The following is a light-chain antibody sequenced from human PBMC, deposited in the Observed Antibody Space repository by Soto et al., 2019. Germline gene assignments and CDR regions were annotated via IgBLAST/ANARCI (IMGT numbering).Light chain of an antibody. CDR3: MQGTHRPTT. Sequence: DVVLTQSPLSLSVTLGRPASISCKSSQGLVYSDGNTYLNWFHQRPGQSPRRLIYKVSKRDSGVPDRFSGSGSGADFALKITRVEAEDVGIYYCMQGTHRPTTFGQGTRLEIK. CDR1: QGLVYSDGNTY. CDR2: KVS. V-gene: IGKV2-30*01. J-gene: IGKJ5*01.